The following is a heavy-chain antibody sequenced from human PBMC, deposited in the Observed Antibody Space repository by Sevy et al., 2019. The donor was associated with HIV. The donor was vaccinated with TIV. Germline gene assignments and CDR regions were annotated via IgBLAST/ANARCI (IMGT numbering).Heavy chain of an antibody. CDR2: IYSGGST. CDR1: GFTVSSNY. J-gene: IGHJ4*02. D-gene: IGHD3-16*01. V-gene: IGHV3-53*01. Sequence: GGSLRLSCAASGFTVSSNYMSWVRQAPGKGLEWVSVIYSGGSTYYADSVKGQFTISRDNSKNTLYLQMNSLRAEDTAVYYCARGNNPWGDFDYWGQGTLVTVSS. CDR3: ARGNNPWGDFDY.